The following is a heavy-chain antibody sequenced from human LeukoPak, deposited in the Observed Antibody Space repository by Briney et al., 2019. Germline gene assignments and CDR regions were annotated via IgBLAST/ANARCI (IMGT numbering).Heavy chain of an antibody. CDR3: ARGNNNAFDI. J-gene: IGHJ3*02. CDR1: GDSVSSNSGA. CDR2: TYYRAKWYS. V-gene: IGHV6-1*01. D-gene: IGHD1/OR15-1a*01. Sequence: SQTLSLTCAISGDSVSSNSGAWNGIRQSPSRGLEGLGNTYYRAKWYSDYVVSVRGRITINPDTSKNQFSLQLNSVTPEDTAVYYCARGNNNAFDIWGQGTLVTVSS.